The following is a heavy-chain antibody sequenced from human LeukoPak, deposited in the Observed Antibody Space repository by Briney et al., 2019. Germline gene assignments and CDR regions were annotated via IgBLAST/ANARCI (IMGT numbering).Heavy chain of an antibody. CDR2: INPNSGGT. CDR3: ARSVKEVYCSSTSCPEFDY. V-gene: IGHV1-2*02. CDR1: GYTFTGYY. D-gene: IGHD2-2*01. J-gene: IGHJ4*02. Sequence: ASVKVSCKASGYTFTGYYMHWARQAPGQGLEWMGWINPNSGGTNYAQKFQGRVTMTRDTSISTAYMELSRLRSDDTAVYYCARSVKEVYCSSTSCPEFDYWGQGTLVTVSS.